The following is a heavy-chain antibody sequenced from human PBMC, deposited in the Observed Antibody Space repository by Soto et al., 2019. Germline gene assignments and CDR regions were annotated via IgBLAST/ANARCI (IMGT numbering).Heavy chain of an antibody. CDR2: IYYSGST. CDR3: ARGGRWPDY. J-gene: IGHJ4*02. V-gene: IGHV4-59*01. Sequence: SETLSLTCTVSGGSISSYCWSWIRQPPGKGLEWIGYIYYSGSTNYNPSLKSRVTISVDTSKNQFSLKLSSVTAADTAVYYCARGGRWPDYWGQGTLVTVSS. D-gene: IGHD1-26*01. CDR1: GGSISSYC.